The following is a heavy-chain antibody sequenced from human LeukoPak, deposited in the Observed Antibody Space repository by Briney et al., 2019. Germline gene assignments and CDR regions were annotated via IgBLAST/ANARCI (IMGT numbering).Heavy chain of an antibody. CDR3: ARSLDYYDSSGSFYYFYMDV. CDR2: ITTYNGNT. Sequence: ASVKVSCKASGYTFTSYGISWVRQAPGQGLEWMGWITTYNGNTNYAQKFQGRVTMTTDTSTGTVYMELGSLRSDDTAVYFCARSLDYYDSSGSFYYFYMDVWGKGTTVTASS. D-gene: IGHD3-22*01. V-gene: IGHV1-18*01. CDR1: GYTFTSYG. J-gene: IGHJ6*03.